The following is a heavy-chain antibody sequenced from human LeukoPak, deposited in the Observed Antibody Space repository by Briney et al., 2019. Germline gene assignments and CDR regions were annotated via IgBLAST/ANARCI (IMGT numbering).Heavy chain of an antibody. D-gene: IGHD6-13*01. CDR1: GGPVSRGTYF. Sequence: TLSLTFTVPGGPVSRGTYFWDWIRRPPGRGLEWVWYISYSGSTKYSGSTNYNPSLKSRVTISLDTSKNLVSLNLRSVTAADTAVYYCARGRFCSTCHLPDYWGQGTLVTVSS. V-gene: IGHV4-61*01. J-gene: IGHJ4*02. CDR3: ARGRFCSTCHLPDY. CDR2: ISYSGSTKYSGST.